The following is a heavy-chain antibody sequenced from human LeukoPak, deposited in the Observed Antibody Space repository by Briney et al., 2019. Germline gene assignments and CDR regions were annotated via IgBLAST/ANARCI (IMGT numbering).Heavy chain of an antibody. CDR3: AKVRGAVAITFLDY. J-gene: IGHJ4*02. Sequence: PGRSLSLSCAASGFTFSAYGMHWVRQAPGKGLEWVAVIAYDGSIKYYADSVKGRFTISRDNSKNTLFLQMNSLRAEDTAVYYCAKVRGAVAITFLDYWGQGTLVTVSS. CDR2: IAYDGSIK. CDR1: GFTFSAYG. D-gene: IGHD3-22*01. V-gene: IGHV3-30*18.